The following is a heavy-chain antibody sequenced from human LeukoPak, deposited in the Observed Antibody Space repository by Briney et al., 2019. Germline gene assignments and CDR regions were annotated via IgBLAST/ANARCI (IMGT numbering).Heavy chain of an antibody. J-gene: IGHJ3*02. CDR2: IYPSDSDT. Sequence: GESLKISCKASGYSFTSYWIGWVRQMPGKGLEWMGIIYPSDSDTRYSPSFQGQVTISADKSINTAYLHWRSLKASDTAMYYCARLPMIDTFDIWGLGTVVTVSS. CDR3: ARLPMIDTFDI. D-gene: IGHD3-22*01. V-gene: IGHV5-51*01. CDR1: GYSFTSYW.